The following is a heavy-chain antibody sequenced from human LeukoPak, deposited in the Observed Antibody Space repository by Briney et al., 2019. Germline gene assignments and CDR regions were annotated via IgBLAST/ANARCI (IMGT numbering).Heavy chain of an antibody. Sequence: ASVKVSCKASGYTFTGYYMHWVRQAPGQGLEWMGWINPNSGGTNYARKFQGRVTMTRDTSISTAYMELSSLRSEETAVYYCASLVVAATSGYYYYYMDVWGKGTTVTVSS. CDR2: INPNSGGT. V-gene: IGHV1-2*02. D-gene: IGHD2-15*01. J-gene: IGHJ6*03. CDR3: ASLVVAATSGYYYYYMDV. CDR1: GYTFTGYY.